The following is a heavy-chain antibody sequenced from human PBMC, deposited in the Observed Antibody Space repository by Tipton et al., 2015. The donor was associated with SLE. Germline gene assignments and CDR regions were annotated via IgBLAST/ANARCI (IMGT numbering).Heavy chain of an antibody. CDR1: GGSVSSGYYY. CDR3: ARTSTAISPFDY. CDR2: VSYSGST. D-gene: IGHD2-2*02. V-gene: IGHV4-39*07. Sequence: TLSLTCTVSGGSVSSGYYYWGWIRQPPGKGLEWIGTVSYSGSTYYNSSLMSRVTISADMSNNHFSLRLTSVTAADTALYYCARTSTAISPFDYWGQGTLVTVSS. J-gene: IGHJ4*02.